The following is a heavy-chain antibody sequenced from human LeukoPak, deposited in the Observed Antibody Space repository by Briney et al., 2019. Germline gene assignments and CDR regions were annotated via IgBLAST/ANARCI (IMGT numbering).Heavy chain of an antibody. Sequence: PSETLSLTCTVSGGSISSYYWSWIRQPPGKGLEWIAYISDIGSINYNPSLKSRVTMSVDTSKNQFSLKLSSVTAADTAVYYCARDINYYXXXXXXPTYYFDYWGQGTLVT. J-gene: IGHJ4*02. CDR3: ARDINYYXXXXXXPTYYFDY. D-gene: IGHD3-10*01. CDR2: ISDIGSI. V-gene: IGHV4-59*12. CDR1: GGSISSYY.